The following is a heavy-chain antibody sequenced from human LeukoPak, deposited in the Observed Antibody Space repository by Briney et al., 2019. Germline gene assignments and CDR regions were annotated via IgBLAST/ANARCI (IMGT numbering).Heavy chain of an antibody. J-gene: IGHJ4*02. CDR1: GGSISSSSAY. CDR2: IYYSKNT. V-gene: IGHV4-39*01. D-gene: IGHD5-18*01. CDR3: VSPRGFSYGYFGY. Sequence: SETLSLTCTVSGGSISSSSAYWGWIRQPPGKGLEWIGSIYYSKNTYYNPSLKSRVTISADPSKNQFSLTLGSVSATDTAVYYCVSPRGFSYGYFGYWGQGTLVTVSS.